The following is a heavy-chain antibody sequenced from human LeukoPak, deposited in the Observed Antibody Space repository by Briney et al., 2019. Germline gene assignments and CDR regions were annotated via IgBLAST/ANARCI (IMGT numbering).Heavy chain of an antibody. D-gene: IGHD1-1*01. CDR2: INPSSGGT. Sequence: ASVTVSSMASLYTFTGYYMHWVRQAPGQGLEWMGWINPSSGGTNYVQKFQARVTMTRDTSINTAYMELSRLTSDDSAVYFCTRIRETGTEFDHWGQGTLVTVSS. CDR3: TRIRETGTEFDH. J-gene: IGHJ5*02. V-gene: IGHV1-2*02. CDR1: LYTFTGYY.